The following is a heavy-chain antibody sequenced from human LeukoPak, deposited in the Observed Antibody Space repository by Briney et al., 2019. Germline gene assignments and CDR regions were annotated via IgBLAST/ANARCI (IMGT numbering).Heavy chain of an antibody. CDR1: GFTFSDYY. Sequence: GGSLRLSCAASGFTFSDYYMSWIRQAPGKGLEWVGRIKSKTDGGTTDYAAPVKGRFTISRDDSKNTLYLQMNSLKTEDTAVYYCTTGILWFGEFSHDYWGQGTLVTVSS. CDR3: TTGILWFGEFSHDY. J-gene: IGHJ4*02. D-gene: IGHD3-10*01. CDR2: IKSKTDGGTT. V-gene: IGHV3-15*01.